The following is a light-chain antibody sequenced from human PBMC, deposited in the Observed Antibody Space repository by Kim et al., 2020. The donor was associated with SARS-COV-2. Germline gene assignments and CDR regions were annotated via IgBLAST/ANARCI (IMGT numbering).Light chain of an antibody. CDR1: SSDVGSYNL. Sequence: QSALTQPASLSGSPGQSITISCTGTSSDVGSYNLVSWYQQHPGKAPKLMIYEVSKRPSGVSNRFSGSKSGNTASLTISGLQAEDEADYFCYSYAGSSTYVFGTGTKVTVL. CDR3: YSYAGSSTYV. CDR2: EVS. V-gene: IGLV2-23*02. J-gene: IGLJ1*01.